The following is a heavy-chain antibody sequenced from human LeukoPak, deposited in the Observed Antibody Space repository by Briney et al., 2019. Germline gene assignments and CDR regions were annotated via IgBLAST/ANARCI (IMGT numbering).Heavy chain of an antibody. CDR1: GYTFTSYY. CDR2: INPSGGST. CDR3: AKVGGVGSSGYYPRNYFDY. J-gene: IGHJ4*02. Sequence: ASVKVSCKASGYTFTSYYMHWVRQAPGQGLEWMGIINPSGGSTSYAQKFQGRVTMTRDTSTSTVYMELSSLRSEDTAVYYCAKVGGVGSSGYYPRNYFDYWGQGTLVTVSS. V-gene: IGHV1-46*01. D-gene: IGHD3-22*01.